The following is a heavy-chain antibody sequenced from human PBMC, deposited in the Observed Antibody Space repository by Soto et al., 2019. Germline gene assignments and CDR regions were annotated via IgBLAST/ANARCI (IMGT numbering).Heavy chain of an antibody. V-gene: IGHV1-2*04. Sequence: ASVKVSCKASGYTFTSHYMHWVRQAPGQGLEWMGWINPNSGGTNYAQKFQGWVTMTRDTSISTAYMELSRLRSDDTAVYYCAREVGSSGWYFGYWGQGTLVTVSS. J-gene: IGHJ4*02. CDR2: INPNSGGT. CDR1: GYTFTSHY. CDR3: AREVGSSGWYFGY. D-gene: IGHD6-19*01.